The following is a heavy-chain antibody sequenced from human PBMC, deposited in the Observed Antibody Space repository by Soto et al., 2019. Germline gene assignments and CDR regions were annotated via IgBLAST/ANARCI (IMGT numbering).Heavy chain of an antibody. D-gene: IGHD3-22*01. J-gene: IGHJ6*02. CDR2: IKSKTDGGTT. V-gene: IGHV3-15*07. Sequence: GGSLRLSCAASGFTFSNAWMNWVRQAPGKGLEWVGRIKSKTDGGTTDYAAPVKGRFTISRDDSKNTLYLQMNSLKTEDTAVYYCTTYYYDSSGYIGGWYYYYGMDVWGQGTTVTVSS. CDR1: GFTFSNAW. CDR3: TTYYYDSSGYIGGWYYYYGMDV.